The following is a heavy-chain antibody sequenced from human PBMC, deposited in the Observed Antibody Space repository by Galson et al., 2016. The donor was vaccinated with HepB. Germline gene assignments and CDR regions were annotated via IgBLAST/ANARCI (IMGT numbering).Heavy chain of an antibody. CDR1: GFSLSTTGVG. D-gene: IGHD5/OR15-5a*01. CDR3: AHTGVFDDYDATGRSDFGY. J-gene: IGHJ4*02. Sequence: PALVKPTQTLTLTCTFSGFSLSTTGVGVAWIRQPPGKALEWLALIYWDNDKRYSPSLKSRLSITKDTSENEVVLTMANMDPVDTATYFCAHTGVFDDYDATGRSDFGYWGQGIMVTVSS. CDR2: IYWDNDK. V-gene: IGHV2-5*02.